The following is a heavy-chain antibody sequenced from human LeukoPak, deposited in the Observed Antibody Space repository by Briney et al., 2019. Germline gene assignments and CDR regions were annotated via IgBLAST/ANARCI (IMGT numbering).Heavy chain of an antibody. Sequence: PGGSLRLSCAASGFTFSSYAMSWVRQAPGKGLEWVSAISGSGGSTYYADSLKGRFTISRDNSKNTLYMQMNSLRAEDTAVYYCATVATNLGYCSSTSCYAWFDYWGQGTLVTVSS. J-gene: IGHJ4*02. CDR1: GFTFSSYA. D-gene: IGHD2-2*01. CDR2: ISGSGGST. CDR3: ATVATNLGYCSSTSCYAWFDY. V-gene: IGHV3-23*01.